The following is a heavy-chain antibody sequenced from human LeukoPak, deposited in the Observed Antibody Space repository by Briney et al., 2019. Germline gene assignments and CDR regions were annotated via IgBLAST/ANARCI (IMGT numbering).Heavy chain of an antibody. V-gene: IGHV3-74*01. D-gene: IGHD3-3*01. CDR1: EFTFSNYW. J-gene: IGHJ4*02. CDR3: AKGGRRITILN. CDR2: IDTDGTTT. Sequence: PGGSLRLSCTTSEFTFSNYWMHWVRQVPGKGLVWVSRIDTDGTTTDYADSVKGRFTISRDNAKNTLYLQMNSLRAEDTAVYYCAKGGRRITILNWGQGTLVTVSS.